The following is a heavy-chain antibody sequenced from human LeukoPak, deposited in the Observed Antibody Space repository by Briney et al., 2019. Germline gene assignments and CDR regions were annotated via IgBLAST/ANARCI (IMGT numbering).Heavy chain of an antibody. V-gene: IGHV1-18*01. D-gene: IGHD6-19*01. CDR3: ARGGTSGWRTPNDDY. CDR1: GYTFTTYG. J-gene: IGHJ4*02. CDR2: SSPYNSNT. Sequence: ASVKVSCKASGYTFTTYGISWVRQAPGQGLEWMGWSSPYNSNTNYAQKLRGRVTMTTDTSTSTAYMELRSLRSDDTAVYYCARGGTSGWRTPNDDYWGQGTLVTVSS.